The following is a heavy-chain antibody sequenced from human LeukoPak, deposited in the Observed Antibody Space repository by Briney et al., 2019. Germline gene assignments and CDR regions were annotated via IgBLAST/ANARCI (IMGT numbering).Heavy chain of an antibody. V-gene: IGHV4-34*01. Sequence: PSETLSLTCAVYGGPFSGYYWSWIRQPPGKGLEWIGEINHSGSTNYNPSLKSRVTISVDTSKNQFSLKLSSVTAADTAVYYCARRKLGGYYYGTEYFQHWGQGTLVTVSS. CDR3: ARRKLGGYYYGTEYFQH. CDR1: GGPFSGYY. D-gene: IGHD3-22*01. J-gene: IGHJ1*01. CDR2: INHSGST.